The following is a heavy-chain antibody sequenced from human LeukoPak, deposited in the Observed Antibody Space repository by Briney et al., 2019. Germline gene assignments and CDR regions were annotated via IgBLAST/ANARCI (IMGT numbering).Heavy chain of an antibody. J-gene: IGHJ4*02. Sequence: PGGSLRLSCAASGFTFDDYVMHWVRQAPGKGLGWVSLISGDGGSAFYADSLKGRFTISRDNSKNSLYLQMNSLRTEDTALYYCAKDVTGVVGDYWGQGTLVTVSS. CDR3: AKDVTGVVGDY. CDR1: GFTFDDYV. D-gene: IGHD3-3*01. V-gene: IGHV3-43*02. CDR2: ISGDGGSA.